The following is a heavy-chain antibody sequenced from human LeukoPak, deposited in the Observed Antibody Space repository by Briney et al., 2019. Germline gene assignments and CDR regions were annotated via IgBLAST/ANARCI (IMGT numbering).Heavy chain of an antibody. J-gene: IGHJ4*02. CDR3: ARLPWALRPSDS. CDR2: IYPADSDT. D-gene: IGHD5/OR15-5a*01. V-gene: IGHV5-51*01. Sequence: GESLQISFKGSGYSFTSYWIGWVRQMPGKGLEWMGIIYPADSDTRYSPSFQGQVTISADKSISTAYLQWSSLKASDTAVYYCARLPWALRPSDSWGQGTLVTVSS. CDR1: GYSFTSYW.